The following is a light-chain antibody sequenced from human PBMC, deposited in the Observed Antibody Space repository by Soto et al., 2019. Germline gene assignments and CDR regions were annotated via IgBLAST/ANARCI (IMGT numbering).Light chain of an antibody. CDR1: SSNIGAGYD. V-gene: IGLV1-40*01. CDR2: GNS. CDR3: QSFDGSLSGYVV. Sequence: QLVLTQPPSVSGAPGQRVTISCTGSSSNIGAGYDVHWYQQLPGTAPKLLIYGNSNRPSGVPDRFSGSKSGTSASLAITGLRAEDEADYYCQSFDGSLSGYVVFGGGTKLTVL. J-gene: IGLJ2*01.